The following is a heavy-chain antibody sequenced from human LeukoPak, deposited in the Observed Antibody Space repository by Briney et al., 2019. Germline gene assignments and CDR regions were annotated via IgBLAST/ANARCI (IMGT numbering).Heavy chain of an antibody. Sequence: GESLKISCKGSGYNFTSYWIGWVRQMPGKGLECMGIIYPGDSETRYSPSFQGQVTISADKSISTAYLQWSSLTASDTAMYYCARAVTSRLDPFDFWGQGTLVTVSS. CDR2: IYPGDSET. CDR3: ARAVTSRLDPFDF. CDR1: GYNFTSYW. J-gene: IGHJ4*02. V-gene: IGHV5-51*01. D-gene: IGHD4-17*01.